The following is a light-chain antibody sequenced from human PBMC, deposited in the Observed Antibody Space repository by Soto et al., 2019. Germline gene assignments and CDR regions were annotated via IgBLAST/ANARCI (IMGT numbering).Light chain of an antibody. CDR2: AAS. Sequence: DIQMTQSPSSLSASVGDRVTITCRASQSISSYLNWYQQKPGKAPKLLIYAASTLQSGVPSRFSGSGSGTDFTLTISSLQPADFATYYCQQSYNNLPTLGQGTKVVIK. CDR1: QSISSY. V-gene: IGKV1-39*01. J-gene: IGKJ1*01. CDR3: QQSYNNLPT.